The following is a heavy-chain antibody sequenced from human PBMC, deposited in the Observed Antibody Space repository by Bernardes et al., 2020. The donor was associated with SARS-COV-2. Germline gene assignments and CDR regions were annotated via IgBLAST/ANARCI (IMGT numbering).Heavy chain of an antibody. Sequence: ASVKVSCKASGYTFTSYGISWVRQAPGQGLEWMGWISAYNGNTNYAQKLQGRVTMTTDTSTSTAYMELRSLRSDDTAVYYCARDMTTVVTPPYYYGMDVWGQGTTVTVSS. J-gene: IGHJ6*02. CDR1: GYTFTSYG. CDR2: ISAYNGNT. V-gene: IGHV1-18*01. D-gene: IGHD4-17*01. CDR3: ARDMTTVVTPPYYYGMDV.